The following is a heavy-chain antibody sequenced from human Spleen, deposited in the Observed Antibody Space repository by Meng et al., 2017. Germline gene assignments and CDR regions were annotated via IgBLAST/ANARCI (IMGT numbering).Heavy chain of an antibody. D-gene: IGHD3-10*01. Sequence: ASVKVSCKASGYTFTGYYLHWVRQAPGQGPEWMGWINPNSGGTNYAQKFQGRVTVTRDTSISTAYMDLRSLRSDDTGVYYCARGGDFGSGTYWGGKKNGMDVWGQGTTVTVSS. CDR3: ARGGDFGSGTYWGGKKNGMDV. V-gene: IGHV1-2*02. CDR2: INPNSGGT. CDR1: GYTFTGYY. J-gene: IGHJ6*02.